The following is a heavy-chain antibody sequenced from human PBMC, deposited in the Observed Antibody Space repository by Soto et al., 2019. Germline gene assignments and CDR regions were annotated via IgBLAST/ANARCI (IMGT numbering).Heavy chain of an antibody. D-gene: IGHD6-19*01. J-gene: IGHJ4*02. Sequence: AVHCLSLDPGQRLEWMGWINAGNGNTKYSQKFQGRVTITRDTSASTAYMELSSLRSEDMSLYSCEGAVAVPADLAYWVQGTLVIVSS. CDR2: INAGNGNT. V-gene: IGHV1-3*01. CDR1: A. CDR3: EGAVAVPADLAY.